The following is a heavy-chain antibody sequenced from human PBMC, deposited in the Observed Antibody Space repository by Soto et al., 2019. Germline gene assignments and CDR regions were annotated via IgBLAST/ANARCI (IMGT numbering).Heavy chain of an antibody. CDR2: MRSKVKDYAN. CDR3: TTLGEWGTYSGY. J-gene: IGHJ4*02. D-gene: IGHD3-16*01. CDR1: GFSFSDFP. V-gene: IGHV3-73*02. Sequence: EVQLVESGGGLVQPGGSLKLSCAASGFSFSDFPIHWVRQAYGKGLEWVGRMRSKVKDYANGYVESVKGRFTVSRDDSNNRAYLQMNSLKTDDTAVYYCTTLGEWGTYSGYWGQGTLVTVSS.